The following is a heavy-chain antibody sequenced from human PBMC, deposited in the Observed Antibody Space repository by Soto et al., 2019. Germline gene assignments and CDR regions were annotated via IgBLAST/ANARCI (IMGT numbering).Heavy chain of an antibody. CDR3: AKDFGGRGYYYYYGMDV. CDR1: GFNFSSYG. Sequence: PGGSPRLSCAASGFNFSSYGMHWVRQAPGKGLEWVAVISYDGSNKYYADSVKGRFTISRDNSKNTLYLQMNSLRAEDTAVYYCAKDFGGRGYYYYYGMDVWGQGTTVTVSS. CDR2: ISYDGSNK. J-gene: IGHJ6*02. D-gene: IGHD3-16*01. V-gene: IGHV3-30*18.